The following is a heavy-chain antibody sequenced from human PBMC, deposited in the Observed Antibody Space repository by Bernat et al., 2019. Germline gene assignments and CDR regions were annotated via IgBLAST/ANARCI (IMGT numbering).Heavy chain of an antibody. CDR1: GGTFSSYA. V-gene: IGHV1-69*01. CDR2: IIPIFGTA. J-gene: IGHJ6*02. Sequence: QVQLVQSGAEVKKPGSSVKVSCKASGGTFSSYAISWVRQAPGQGLEWMGGIIPIFGTANYAQKFRGRVTITADESTSTAYMELSSLRSEDTAVYYCASNVVVPAATYGQRYYYYGMDVWGQGTTVTVSS. CDR3: ASNVVVPAATYGQRYYYYGMDV. D-gene: IGHD2-2*01.